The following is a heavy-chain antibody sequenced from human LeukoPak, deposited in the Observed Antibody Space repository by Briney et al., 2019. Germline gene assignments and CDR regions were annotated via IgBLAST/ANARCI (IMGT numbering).Heavy chain of an antibody. D-gene: IGHD2-15*01. J-gene: IGHJ3*02. CDR2: IYYSGGT. CDR3: ARDDGSGGSLDAFDI. V-gene: IGHV4-59*01. CDR1: GGSISSYY. Sequence: SEALSVTCTVSGGSISSYYWSWVRQPPGKGLGWVGYIYYSGGTNNYPSLKSRVTISVDTSKNQFSLKLSSVTAADTAVYYCARDDGSGGSLDAFDIWGQGTMVTVSS.